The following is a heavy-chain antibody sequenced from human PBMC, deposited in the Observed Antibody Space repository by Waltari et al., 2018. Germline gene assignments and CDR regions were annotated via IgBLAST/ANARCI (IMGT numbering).Heavy chain of an antibody. Sequence: QVQLVESGGGVVQPGGSLRLSCAASGFTFSSFGMHWVRQAPGKGLEWVAFIRYDGSNKYYADSVKGRFTISRDNSKNTLYLQMNSLRAEDTAVYYCAKGSSAEGDYWGQGTLVTVSS. D-gene: IGHD3-22*01. J-gene: IGHJ4*02. V-gene: IGHV3-30*02. CDR2: IRYDGSNK. CDR1: GFTFSSFG. CDR3: AKGSSAEGDY.